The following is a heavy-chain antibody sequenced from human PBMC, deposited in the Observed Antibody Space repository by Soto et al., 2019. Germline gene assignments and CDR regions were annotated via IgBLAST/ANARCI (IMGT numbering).Heavy chain of an antibody. CDR3: AVEKDMVLVPAAMSAYYGMDV. J-gene: IGHJ6*02. CDR1: GGTFSRYA. D-gene: IGHD2-2*01. V-gene: IGHV1-69*12. CDR2: IIPIFGTA. Sequence: QVQLVQSGAEVKKPGSSVKVSCKASGGTFSRYAISWVRQAPGQGLEWMGGIIPIFGTANYAQKFQGRVTITADEYTSTAYRELSSMRSEDTAVYYCAVEKDMVLVPAAMSAYYGMDVWGQGSTGTVSS.